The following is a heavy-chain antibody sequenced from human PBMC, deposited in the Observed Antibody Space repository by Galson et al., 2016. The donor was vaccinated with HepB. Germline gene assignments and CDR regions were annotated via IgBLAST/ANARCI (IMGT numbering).Heavy chain of an antibody. Sequence: SLRLSCAASGFTFDDYTMHWVRQAPGKGLEWVSLISWDGGSTYYADSVKGRFTISRDNSKNSLYLQTNSLRTEDTALYYCAKDRRSGRTDYYYYTYYYYYGMDVWGQGTTVTVSS. D-gene: IGHD3-3*01. V-gene: IGHV3-43*01. CDR2: ISWDGGST. CDR3: AKDRRSGRTDYYYYTYYYYYGMDV. J-gene: IGHJ6*02. CDR1: GFTFDDYT.